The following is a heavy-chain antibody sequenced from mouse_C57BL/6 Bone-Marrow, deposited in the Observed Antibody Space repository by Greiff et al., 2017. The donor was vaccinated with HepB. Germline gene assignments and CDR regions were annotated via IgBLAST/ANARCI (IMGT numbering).Heavy chain of an antibody. CDR2: ISSGSSTI. Sequence: EVKLMESGGGLVKPGGSLKLSCAASGFTFSDYGMHWVRQAPEKGLEWVAYISSGSSTIYYADTVKGRFTISRDNAKNTLFLQMTSLRSEDTAMYYCARRSSQIYDGSYYAMDYWGQGTSVTVSS. V-gene: IGHV5-17*01. J-gene: IGHJ4*01. CDR3: ARRSSQIYDGSYYAMDY. D-gene: IGHD2-3*01. CDR1: GFTFSDYG.